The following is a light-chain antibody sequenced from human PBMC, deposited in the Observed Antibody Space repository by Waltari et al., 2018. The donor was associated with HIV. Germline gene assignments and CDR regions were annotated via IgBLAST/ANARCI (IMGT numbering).Light chain of an antibody. CDR2: RNT. J-gene: IGLJ2*01. V-gene: IGLV1-47*01. CDR1: SPNIRHNY. CDR3: VAWDDTLSGHVV. Sequence: QSVLTQPPSASGTPGQRVTISCSRRSPNIRHNYVHWYQHIPGTAPKLLIYRNTQRPSGVPDRFSGSKSGTSASLAISGLRSDDEADYYCVAWDDTLSGHVVIGGGTKLTVL.